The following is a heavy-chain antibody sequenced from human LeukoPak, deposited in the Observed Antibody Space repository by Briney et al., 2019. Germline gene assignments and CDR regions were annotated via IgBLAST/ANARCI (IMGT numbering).Heavy chain of an antibody. D-gene: IGHD5-18*01. CDR3: ARASRGSYGSGQESWFDP. J-gene: IGHJ5*02. V-gene: IGHV1-2*02. CDR2: INPNSGGT. Sequence: GASVKVSCKASGYTFTGYYMHWVRQAPGQGLEWMGWINPNSGGTNYAQKFQGRVTMTRATSISTAYIELSRLRSDATAVYYCARASRGSYGSGQESWFDPWGQGTLVTVSS. CDR1: GYTFTGYY.